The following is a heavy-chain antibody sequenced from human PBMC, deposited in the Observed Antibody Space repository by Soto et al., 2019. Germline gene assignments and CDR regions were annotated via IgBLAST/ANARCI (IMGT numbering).Heavy chain of an antibody. CDR1: GGSFSGYY. CDR3: ARAAAIVVVPAATRGDYYYYMDV. V-gene: IGHV4-34*01. D-gene: IGHD2-2*01. Sequence: SETLSLTCAVYGGSFSGYYWSWIRQPPGKGLEWIGEINHSGSTNYNPSLKSRVTISVDTSKNQFSLKLSSVTAADTAVYYCARAAAIVVVPAATRGDYYYYMDVWGKGTTVTVSS. J-gene: IGHJ6*03. CDR2: INHSGST.